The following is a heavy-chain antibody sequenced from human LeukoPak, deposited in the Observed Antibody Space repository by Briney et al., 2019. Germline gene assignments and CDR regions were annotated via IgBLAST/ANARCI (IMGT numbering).Heavy chain of an antibody. CDR3: ARLDDSSGYFH. Sequence: SETLSLTCTVSGGSISSSSYYWGWIRQPPGKGLEWIGSIYYSGSTYYNPSLKSRVTISVDTSKNQFSLKLSSVTAADTAVYYCARLDDSSGYFHWGQGTLVTVSS. V-gene: IGHV4-39*01. CDR2: IYYSGST. J-gene: IGHJ4*02. CDR1: GGSISSSSYY. D-gene: IGHD3-22*01.